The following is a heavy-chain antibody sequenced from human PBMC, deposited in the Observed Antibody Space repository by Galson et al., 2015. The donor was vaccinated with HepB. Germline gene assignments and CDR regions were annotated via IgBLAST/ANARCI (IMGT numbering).Heavy chain of an antibody. Sequence: SLRLSCAASGFIFSRYWMHWVRQAPGKGLEWVSRMNSDGSSTTYADSVKGRFTISRVNAKNTLYLQMNSLRAEDTAVYYCTRRPGDWFDPWGQGTLVIVSS. V-gene: IGHV3-74*01. CDR3: TRRPGDWFDP. CDR1: GFIFSRYW. CDR2: MNSDGSST. J-gene: IGHJ5*02.